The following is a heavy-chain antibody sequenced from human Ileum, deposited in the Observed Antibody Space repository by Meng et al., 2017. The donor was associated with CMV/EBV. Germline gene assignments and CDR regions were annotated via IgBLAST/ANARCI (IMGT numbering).Heavy chain of an antibody. D-gene: IGHD6-13*01. CDR1: GYSISSGYS. CDR2: IYHGGRT. CDR3: ARIRRQQLATYYFDY. V-gene: IGHV4-38-2*02. Sequence: SETLSLTCTVSGYSISSGYSWGWIRQPPGKRLEWIGTIYHGGRTYYNPSLKGRVTISLDTSKNHFYLKLSSVTAADTAVYYCARIRRQQLATYYFDYWGQGTLVTVSS. J-gene: IGHJ4*02.